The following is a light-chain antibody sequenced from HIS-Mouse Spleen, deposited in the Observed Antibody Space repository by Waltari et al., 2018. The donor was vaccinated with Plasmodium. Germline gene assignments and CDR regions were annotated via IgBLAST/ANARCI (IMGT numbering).Light chain of an antibody. CDR3: CSYAGSYTLV. CDR2: YFS. Sequence: QSALTQPASVSGSPGQSITISCTGTRSDGGGYHCVYLYQQHPGKAPKLMIYYFSNRPSGVSNRFSGSKSGNTASLTISGLQAEDEADYYCCSYAGSYTLVFGGGTKLTVL. CDR1: RSDGGGYHC. V-gene: IGLV2-14*03. J-gene: IGLJ2*01.